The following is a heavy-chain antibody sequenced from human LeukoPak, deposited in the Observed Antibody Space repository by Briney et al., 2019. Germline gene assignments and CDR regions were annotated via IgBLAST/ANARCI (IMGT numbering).Heavy chain of an antibody. CDR2: ISGDGGT. V-gene: IGHV3-23*01. J-gene: IGHJ4*02. CDR3: ARYCGAASCYSGFDY. D-gene: IGHD2-15*01. Sequence: GGSLRLSRAASGFTFCSYVMSWVRQAPGKGPEWVSAISGDGGTYYADSVKGRFTISRDNSKNTLYLQMNSLGGEDTALYYCARYCGAASCYSGFDYWGQGTLVTVAS. CDR1: GFTFCSYV.